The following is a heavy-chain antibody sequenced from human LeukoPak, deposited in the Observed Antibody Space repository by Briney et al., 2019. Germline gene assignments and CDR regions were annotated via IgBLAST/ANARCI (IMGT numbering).Heavy chain of an antibody. CDR2: IRYDGSNK. Sequence: GGSLRLSCAASGFTFSSYGMHWVRQAPGKGLEWVAFIRYDGSNKYYADSVKGRFTISRDNSKNTLYLQMNSLRAADTAVYYCAKLTSYSSSWYRWFDPWGQGTLVTASS. CDR3: AKLTSYSSSWYRWFDP. J-gene: IGHJ5*02. CDR1: GFTFSSYG. V-gene: IGHV3-30*02. D-gene: IGHD6-13*01.